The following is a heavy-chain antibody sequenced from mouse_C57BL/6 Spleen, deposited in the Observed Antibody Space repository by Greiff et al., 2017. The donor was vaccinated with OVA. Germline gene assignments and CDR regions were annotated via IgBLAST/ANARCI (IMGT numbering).Heavy chain of an antibody. CDR2: INYDGSST. V-gene: IGHV5-16*01. CDR3: ARGGDYYGYAMDY. CDR1: GFTFSDYY. Sequence: EVQLVESEGGLVQPGSSMKLSCTASGFTFSDYYMAWVRQVPEKGLEWVANINYDGSSTYYLDSLKSRFIITRDNAKNILYMQMSSLKSEDSATYYCARGGDYYGYAMDYWGQGTSVTVSS. D-gene: IGHD1-1*01. J-gene: IGHJ4*01.